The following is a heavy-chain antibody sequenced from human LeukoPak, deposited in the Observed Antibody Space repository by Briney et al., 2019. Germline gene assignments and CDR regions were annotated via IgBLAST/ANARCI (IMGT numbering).Heavy chain of an antibody. CDR3: ARDPATYYDFWSGYYTDYYYGMDV. CDR2: IWYDGSNK. CDR1: GFTFSSYG. Sequence: PGGSLRLSCVASGFTFSSYGMHWVRQAPGKGLEWVAVIWYDGSNKYYADSVKGRFTISRDNSKNTLYLQMNSLRAEDTAVYYCARDPATYYDFWSGYYTDYYYGMDVWGQGTTVTVSS. V-gene: IGHV3-33*01. D-gene: IGHD3-3*01. J-gene: IGHJ6*02.